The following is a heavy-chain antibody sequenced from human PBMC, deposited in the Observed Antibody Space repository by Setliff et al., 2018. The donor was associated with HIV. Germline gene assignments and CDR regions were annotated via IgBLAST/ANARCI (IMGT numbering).Heavy chain of an antibody. Sequence: PGGSLRLSCAASGFTFSDYYMSWIRQAPGKGLEWVSYISSSSSYTNYADSVKGRFTISRDNAKNSLYLQMNSLRAEDTAVYYCARAEVAMVRGHDYWGQGTLVTVSS. CDR1: GFTFSDYY. V-gene: IGHV3-11*06. J-gene: IGHJ4*02. CDR2: ISSSSSYT. D-gene: IGHD3-10*01. CDR3: ARAEVAMVRGHDY.